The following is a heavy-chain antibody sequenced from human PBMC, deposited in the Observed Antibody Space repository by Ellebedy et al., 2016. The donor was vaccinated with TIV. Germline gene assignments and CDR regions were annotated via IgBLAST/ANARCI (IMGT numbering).Heavy chain of an antibody. Sequence: MPSETLSLTCAVSGGSISSSNWWSWVRQPPGKGLAWIGEINHSGSTNYNPSLKSRVTISVDTSKNQISLKLSSVTAADTAVYYCARSARYYDILTGYYTAYYYMDVWGKGTTVTVSS. CDR2: INHSGST. CDR1: GGSISSSNW. D-gene: IGHD3-9*01. CDR3: ARSARYYDILTGYYTAYYYMDV. J-gene: IGHJ6*03. V-gene: IGHV4-4*02.